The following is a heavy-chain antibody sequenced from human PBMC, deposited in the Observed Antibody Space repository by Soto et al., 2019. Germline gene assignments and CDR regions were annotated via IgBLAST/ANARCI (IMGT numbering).Heavy chain of an antibody. Sequence: PGGSLRLSCAASGFTLIDYYMTWILQAPWKGLEWISYISTNSRYTKYADSVKGRFTISRDDAKNSLYLQMNSLRVEDTAVYYCARVYYILTSAWLDPWGQGTLVTVSS. CDR1: GFTLIDYY. CDR3: ARVYYILTSAWLDP. CDR2: ISTNSRYT. D-gene: IGHD3-9*01. V-gene: IGHV3-11*03. J-gene: IGHJ5*02.